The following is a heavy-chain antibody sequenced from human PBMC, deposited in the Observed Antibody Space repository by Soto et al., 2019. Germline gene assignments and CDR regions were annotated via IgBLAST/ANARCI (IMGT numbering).Heavy chain of an antibody. V-gene: IGHV3-23*01. CDR3: AKDKGIPPTAFDY. Sequence: EVQLLESGGGLVQPGGSLRLSCAASGFTFSSYAMSWVRQAPGKGLEWVSAISGSGGSTYYADSVKGRFSISRDNSKNTLYLQMTSLRAEDTAVYYCAKDKGIPPTAFDYWGQGTLVTVSS. CDR1: GFTFSSYA. CDR2: ISGSGGST. D-gene: IGHD5-18*01. J-gene: IGHJ4*02.